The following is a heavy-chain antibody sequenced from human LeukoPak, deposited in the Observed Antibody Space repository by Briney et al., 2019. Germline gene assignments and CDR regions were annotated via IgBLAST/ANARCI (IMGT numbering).Heavy chain of an antibody. CDR3: ARGGGAFDY. D-gene: IGHD1-26*01. Sequence: SQTLSLTCAISGDSVSSNTTAWNWIRQSPSRGLEWLGRTYYRSKWFNDYAVSVKSRIGINPDTSKSQFSLQLNFMTPEDTAVYYCARGGGAFDYWGQGTLVTASS. CDR1: GDSVSSNTTA. V-gene: IGHV6-1*01. CDR2: TYYRSKWFN. J-gene: IGHJ4*02.